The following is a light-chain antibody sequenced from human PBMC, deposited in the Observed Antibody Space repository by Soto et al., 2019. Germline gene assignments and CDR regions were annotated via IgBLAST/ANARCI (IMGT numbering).Light chain of an antibody. Sequence: QSALTQPASVSGSPGQSITISCTGTSSDVGAYNYVSWYQQHPGKAPKFMIYEVSNRPSGVSNRFSGFKSGNTASLTISGLPAEYGADYYCSSYTSRSTWVVGEGTKVTVL. CDR2: EVS. CDR3: SSYTSRSTWV. J-gene: IGLJ3*02. V-gene: IGLV2-14*01. CDR1: SSDVGAYNY.